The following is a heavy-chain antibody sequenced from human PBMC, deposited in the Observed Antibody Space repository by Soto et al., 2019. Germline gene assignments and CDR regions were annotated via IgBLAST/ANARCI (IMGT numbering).Heavy chain of an antibody. CDR1: GFPFSSYA. CDR2: ISGSGGRT. D-gene: IGHD3-16*01. Sequence: GGSLRLSCVASGFPFSSYAMSWVRQTPGKGLEWVSGISGSGGRTYYADSVKGRFTISRDNSNNTLSLQMHILRVEDTAVYFCVKGGYYSLFDIWGQGTMVTVSS. J-gene: IGHJ3*02. CDR3: VKGGYYSLFDI. V-gene: IGHV3-23*01.